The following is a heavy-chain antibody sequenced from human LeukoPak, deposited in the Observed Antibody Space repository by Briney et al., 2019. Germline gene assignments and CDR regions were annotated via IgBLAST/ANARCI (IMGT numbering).Heavy chain of an antibody. Sequence: SETLSLTCAVCGGSFSGYYWSWIRQPPGKGLEWIGEINHSGSTNYNPSLKSRVTISVDTSKNQFSLKLSSVTAADTAAYYCARARLDYWGQGTLVTVSS. V-gene: IGHV4-34*01. CDR3: ARARLDY. CDR1: GGSFSGYY. D-gene: IGHD5-12*01. CDR2: INHSGST. J-gene: IGHJ4*02.